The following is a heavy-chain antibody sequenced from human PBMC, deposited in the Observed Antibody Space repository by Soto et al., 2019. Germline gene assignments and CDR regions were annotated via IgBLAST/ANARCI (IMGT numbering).Heavy chain of an antibody. J-gene: IGHJ4*02. V-gene: IGHV3-23*01. CDR1: GFTFDSYG. CDR2: IDPSGGST. D-gene: IGHD6-13*01. CDR3: AKDLRSSWSSEH. Sequence: EVQLLDSGGGLVQPGGSLRLSCAASGFTFDSYGMSWVRQAPGKGLEWVALIDPSGGSTNYADSVKGRFTISRDNSKKMLYLQMNSLRAEDTAVYYCAKDLRSSWSSEHWGQGTLVTVSS.